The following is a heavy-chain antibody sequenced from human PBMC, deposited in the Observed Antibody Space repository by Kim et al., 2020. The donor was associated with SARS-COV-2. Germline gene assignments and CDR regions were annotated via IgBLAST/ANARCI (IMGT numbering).Heavy chain of an antibody. CDR1: GGSFSGYY. CDR2: INHSGST. J-gene: IGHJ6*02. V-gene: IGHV4-34*01. D-gene: IGHD3-10*01. CDR3: ARVSRITMVRGYYYGMDV. Sequence: SETLSLTCAVYGGSFSGYYWSWIRQPPGKGLEWIGEINHSGSTNYNPSLKSRVTISVDTSKNQFSLKLSSVTAADTAVYYCARVSRITMVRGYYYGMDVWGQGTTVTVSS.